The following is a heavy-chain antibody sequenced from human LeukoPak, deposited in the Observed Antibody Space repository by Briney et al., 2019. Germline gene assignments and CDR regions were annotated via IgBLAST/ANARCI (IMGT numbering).Heavy chain of an antibody. CDR3: ARPHSLGGSFYVFDY. Sequence: ASVKVSYKASGYTFTSYGISWVRQAPGQGLEWMGWISTYNGNTNYAQKLQGRVTMTTDTSTNTAYMDLRSLRPDDTAVYYCARPHSLGGSFYVFDYWGQGTLITVSS. J-gene: IGHJ4*02. D-gene: IGHD1-26*01. V-gene: IGHV1-18*01. CDR2: ISTYNGNT. CDR1: GYTFTSYG.